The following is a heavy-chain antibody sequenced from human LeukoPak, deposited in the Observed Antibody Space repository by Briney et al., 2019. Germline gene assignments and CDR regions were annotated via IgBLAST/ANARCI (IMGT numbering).Heavy chain of an antibody. Sequence: ASVKVSCKASGYTFTGYYMHWVRQAPGQGLEWMGWINPNSGGTNYAQKFQGRVTMTRETSISTAYMELSRLRSDDTAVYYCARRSGIYDYVWGSYRYTTPFDYWGQGTLVTVSS. V-gene: IGHV1-2*02. CDR3: ARRSGIYDYVWGSYRYTTPFDY. CDR1: GYTFTGYY. J-gene: IGHJ4*02. CDR2: INPNSGGT. D-gene: IGHD3-16*02.